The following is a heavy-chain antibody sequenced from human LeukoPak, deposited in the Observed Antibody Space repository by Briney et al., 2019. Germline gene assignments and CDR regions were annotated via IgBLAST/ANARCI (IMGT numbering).Heavy chain of an antibody. D-gene: IGHD2-2*01. Sequence: PSETLSLTCAVYGGSFSGYYWSWIRQPPGKGLGWVAEINDNGGTNYNPSLKSRVITSVDTSTNQFSLKMNSVTAADTAVYYCARKIASQGDNWFDPWGQGILVTVSS. J-gene: IGHJ5*02. CDR3: ARKIASQGDNWFDP. CDR1: GGSFSGYY. CDR2: INDNGGT. V-gene: IGHV4-34*01.